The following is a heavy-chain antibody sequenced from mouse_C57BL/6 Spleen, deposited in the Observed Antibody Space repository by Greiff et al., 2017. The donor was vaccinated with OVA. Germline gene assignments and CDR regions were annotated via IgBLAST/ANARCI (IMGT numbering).Heavy chain of an antibody. Sequence: EVQLQESGPGLVKPSQSLSLTCSVTGYSITSGYYWNWIRQFPGNKLEWMGYISYDGSNNYNPSLKNRISITRDTSKNQFFLKLNSVTTEDTATYYCARADYYGSTSNWGQGTSVTVSS. V-gene: IGHV3-6*01. J-gene: IGHJ4*01. CDR1: GYSITSGYY. D-gene: IGHD1-1*01. CDR2: ISYDGSN. CDR3: ARADYYGSTSN.